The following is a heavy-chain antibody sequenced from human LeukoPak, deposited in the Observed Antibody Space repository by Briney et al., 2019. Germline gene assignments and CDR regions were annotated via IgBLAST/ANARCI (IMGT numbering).Heavy chain of an antibody. J-gene: IGHJ4*02. V-gene: IGHV3-21*01. Sequence: GGSLRLSCAASGFTFSSYSMNWVRQAPGKGLEWFSSISNSSNYIYYTDSVNGRFILSINNAKKSLYLKMMNLRAKDTDVYYCASVGSGWSQSDYWGQGTLVTVSS. CDR2: ISNSSNYI. CDR3: ASVGSGWSQSDY. D-gene: IGHD6-19*01. CDR1: GFTFSSYS.